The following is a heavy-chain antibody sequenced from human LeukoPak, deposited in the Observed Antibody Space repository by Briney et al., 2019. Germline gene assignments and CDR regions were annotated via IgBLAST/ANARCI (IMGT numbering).Heavy chain of an antibody. CDR2: INHSGST. CDR1: GGSFSGYY. D-gene: IGHD2-2*02. Sequence: RSETLSLTCAVYGGSFSGYYWSWIRQPPGTGLEWIGEINHSGSTNYNPSLKSRVTISVDTSKNQFSLKLSSVTAADTAVYYCARALSYCSSTSCYTGYYFDYWGQGTLVTVSS. CDR3: ARALSYCSSTSCYTGYYFDY. V-gene: IGHV4-34*01. J-gene: IGHJ4*02.